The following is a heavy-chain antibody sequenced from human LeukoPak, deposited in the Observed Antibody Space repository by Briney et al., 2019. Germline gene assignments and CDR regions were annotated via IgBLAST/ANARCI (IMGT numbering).Heavy chain of an antibody. Sequence: ASVKVSCKASGYTFTGYYMHWVRQAPGQGLEWMGWINPNSGGTNYAQKFQGRVTMTRDTSISTAYMELSRLRSDDTAVYYCARGGYYYDSSGYPFGTFDIWGQGTMVTVSS. CDR2: INPNSGGT. D-gene: IGHD3-22*01. CDR3: ARGGYYYDSSGYPFGTFDI. V-gene: IGHV1-2*02. CDR1: GYTFTGYY. J-gene: IGHJ3*02.